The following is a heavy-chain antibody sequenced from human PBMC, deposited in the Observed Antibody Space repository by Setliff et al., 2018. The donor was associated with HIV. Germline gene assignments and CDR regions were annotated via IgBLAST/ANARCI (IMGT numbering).Heavy chain of an antibody. D-gene: IGHD1-1*01. CDR3: ARTARGYTTIWYRNGLTYYNYMDV. CDR1: GGSISSGNYY. Sequence: SETLSLTCTVSGGSISSGNYYWGWIRQPAGKGLEWIGRIYSSGNTNYNPSLKSRVTMSVDTSKNQFSLRLSSVTAADTAVYYCARTARGYTTIWYRNGLTYYNYMDVGGKGTKVTV. CDR2: IYSSGNT. V-gene: IGHV4-61*02. J-gene: IGHJ6*03.